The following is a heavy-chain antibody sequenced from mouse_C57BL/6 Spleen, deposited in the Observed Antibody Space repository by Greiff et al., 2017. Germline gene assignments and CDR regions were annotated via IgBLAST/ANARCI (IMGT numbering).Heavy chain of an antibody. J-gene: IGHJ4*01. Sequence: VQLQQSGPELVKPGASVKISCKASGYTFTDYYMNWVKQSHGKSLEWIGDINPNNGGTSYNQKFKGKATLTVDKSSSTAYMELRILTSEDSAVYYCARRTYDYDGDYAMDDWGQGTSVTVSS. CDR2: INPNNGGT. CDR1: GYTFTDYY. V-gene: IGHV1-26*01. D-gene: IGHD2-4*01. CDR3: ARRTYDYDGDYAMDD.